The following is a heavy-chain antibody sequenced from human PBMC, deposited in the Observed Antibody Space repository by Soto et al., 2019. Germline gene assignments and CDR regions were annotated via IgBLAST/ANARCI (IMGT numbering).Heavy chain of an antibody. V-gene: IGHV4-39*01. CDR2: IYYSGST. CDR1: GGSISSSSYY. J-gene: IGHJ6*03. D-gene: IGHD3-16*02. Sequence: SETLSLTCTVSGGSISSSSYYWGWIRQPPGKGLEWIGSIYYSGSTYYNPSLKSRVTISVDTSKNQFSLKLSSVTAADTAVYYCAIYYDYIWGSYRPSYMDVWGKGTTVTVSS. CDR3: AIYYDYIWGSYRPSYMDV.